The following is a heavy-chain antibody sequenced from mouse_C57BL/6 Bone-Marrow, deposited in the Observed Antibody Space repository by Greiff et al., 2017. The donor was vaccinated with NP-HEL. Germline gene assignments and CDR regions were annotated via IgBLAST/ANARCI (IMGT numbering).Heavy chain of an antibody. Sequence: VHVKQSGPELVKPGASVKIPCKASGYTFTDYNMDWVKQSHGKSLEWIGDINPNNGGTIYNQKFKGKATLTVDKSSSTAYMELRSLTSEDTAVYYCARRGYYYGSSYYFDYWGQGTTLTVSS. D-gene: IGHD1-1*01. J-gene: IGHJ2*01. V-gene: IGHV1-18*01. CDR3: ARRGYYYGSSYYFDY. CDR2: INPNNGGT. CDR1: GYTFTDYN.